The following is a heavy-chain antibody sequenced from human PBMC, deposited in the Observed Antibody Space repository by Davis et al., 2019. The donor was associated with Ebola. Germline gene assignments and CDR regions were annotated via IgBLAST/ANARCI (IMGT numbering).Heavy chain of an antibody. CDR2: IYYSGST. CDR1: GGSIRSSSYH. Sequence: SETLSPTCTVPGGSIRSSSYHWRRIRQPPGTVLEWIGSIYYSGSTYCNPSLMSRVTMSVDTSKKQFSLNLRSVTAADTAVYYCARLGYGGTRDYWGQGTLVTVSS. CDR3: ARLGYGGTRDY. J-gene: IGHJ4*02. D-gene: IGHD4-23*01. V-gene: IGHV4-39*01.